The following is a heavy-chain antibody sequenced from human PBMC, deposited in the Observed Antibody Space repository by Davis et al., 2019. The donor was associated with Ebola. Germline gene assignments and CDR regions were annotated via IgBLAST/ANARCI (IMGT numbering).Heavy chain of an antibody. CDR1: GFTFSSYS. CDR3: ARGRIRFLEWLLYVEPVDY. V-gene: IGHV3-48*04. D-gene: IGHD3-3*01. CDR2: ISSSGSTI. J-gene: IGHJ4*02. Sequence: PGGSLRLSCAASGFTFSSYSMNWVRQAPGKGLEWVSYISSSGSTIYYADSVKGRFTISRDNAKNSLYLQMNSLRAEETAVYYCARGRIRFLEWLLYVEPVDYWGQGTLVTVSS.